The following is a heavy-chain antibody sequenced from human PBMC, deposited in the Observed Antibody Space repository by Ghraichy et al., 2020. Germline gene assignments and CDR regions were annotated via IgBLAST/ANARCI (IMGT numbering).Heavy chain of an antibody. Sequence: GGSLRLSCAASGFTFSSYVMSWVRQAPGKGLEWVSAISGSGGSTYYTESLKGRFTISRDNSKNTLILQMNSLRAEDTAVYYCAKGIAAGTTTISYYYNGMDIWGQGTKVTVSS. CDR1: GFTFSSYV. J-gene: IGHJ6*02. CDR2: ISGSGGST. D-gene: IGHD6-13*01. V-gene: IGHV3-23*01. CDR3: AKGIAAGTTTISYYYNGMDI.